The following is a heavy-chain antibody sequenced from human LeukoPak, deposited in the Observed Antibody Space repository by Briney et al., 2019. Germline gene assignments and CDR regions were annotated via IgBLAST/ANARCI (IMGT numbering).Heavy chain of an antibody. Sequence: SETLSLTCTVSGGSISSSSYYWGWIRQPPGKGLEWIGSIYYSGSTNYNPSLKSRVTTSVDTSKNQFSLKLSSVTAADTAVYYCARHQVLLWFGELSKVDWFDPWGQGTLVTVSS. J-gene: IGHJ5*02. CDR1: GGSISSSSYY. D-gene: IGHD3-10*01. CDR2: IYYSGST. CDR3: ARHQVLLWFGELSKVDWFDP. V-gene: IGHV4-39*01.